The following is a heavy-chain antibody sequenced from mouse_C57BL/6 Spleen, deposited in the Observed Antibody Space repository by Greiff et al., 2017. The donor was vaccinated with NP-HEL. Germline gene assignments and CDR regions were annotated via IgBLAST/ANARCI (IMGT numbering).Heavy chain of an antibody. CDR2: IRNKANGYTT. CDR3: ARSLPDGYYFDY. CDR1: GFTFTDYY. D-gene: IGHD2-3*01. J-gene: IGHJ2*01. V-gene: IGHV7-3*01. Sequence: EVKVVESGGGLVQPGGSLSLSCAASGFTFTDYYMSWVRQPPGKALEWLGFIRNKANGYTTEYSASVKGRFTISRDNSQSILYLQMNALRAEDSATYYCARSLPDGYYFDYWGQGTTLTVSS.